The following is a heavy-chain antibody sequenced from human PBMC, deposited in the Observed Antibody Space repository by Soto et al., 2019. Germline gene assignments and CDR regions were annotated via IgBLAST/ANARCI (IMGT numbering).Heavy chain of an antibody. V-gene: IGHV1-24*01. CDR3: ATGTTRIAAAIPTIDYYGMDV. CDR2: FDPEDGET. J-gene: IGHJ6*02. Sequence: RASVKVSCKVSGYTLTELSMHWVRQAPGKGLEWMGGFDPEDGETIYAQKFQGRVTMTEDTSTDTAYMELSSLRSEDTAVYYCATGTTRIAAAIPTIDYYGMDVWGQGTTVTVSS. D-gene: IGHD6-13*01. CDR1: GYTLTELS.